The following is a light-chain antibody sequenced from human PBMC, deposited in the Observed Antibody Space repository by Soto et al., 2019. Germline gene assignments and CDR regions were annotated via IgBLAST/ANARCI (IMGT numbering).Light chain of an antibody. Sequence: QSVLTQPPSASGTPGQRVTISCSGSSSNIGSNTVNWYQQLPGTAPKLLIYSNNQRPSGVPDRFSGSKSGTSTSVSLAISGLQSEDEGDYYCAAWDDSLNGHVVFGGGTKLTVL. CDR3: AAWDDSLNGHVV. CDR1: SSNIGSNT. CDR2: SNN. J-gene: IGLJ2*01. V-gene: IGLV1-44*01.